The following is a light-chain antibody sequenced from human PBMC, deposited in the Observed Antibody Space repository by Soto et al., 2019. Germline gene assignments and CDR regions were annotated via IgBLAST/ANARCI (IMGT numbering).Light chain of an antibody. CDR2: GNS. Sequence: QSALTQPPSVSGAPGQRVTISCTGSSSNIGAGYDVHWYQQLPGTAPKLLIYGNSNRPSGVPDRFSGSKSGTSASLAITGLQAEDEADYYCQSYDSSLSGGVFGTGTKVT. CDR3: QSYDSSLSGGV. J-gene: IGLJ1*01. CDR1: SSNIGAGYD. V-gene: IGLV1-40*01.